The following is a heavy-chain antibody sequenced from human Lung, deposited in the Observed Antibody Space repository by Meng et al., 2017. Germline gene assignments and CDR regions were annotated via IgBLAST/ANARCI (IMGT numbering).Heavy chain of an antibody. CDR1: GYPFTNYG. CDR3: ARSPYSSGWPNFDS. D-gene: IGHD6-19*01. Sequence: QVHLVQSGAEVREPGASVKVSCKASGYPFTNYGISWVRQAPGQGLEWMGWISVYNVNTNYAQKFQGRVTMPTDTSTRTTYMELRSLRSDDTGVYYCARSPYSSGWPNFDSWGEGTLVTVSS. V-gene: IGHV1-18*01. CDR2: ISVYNVNT. J-gene: IGHJ4*02.